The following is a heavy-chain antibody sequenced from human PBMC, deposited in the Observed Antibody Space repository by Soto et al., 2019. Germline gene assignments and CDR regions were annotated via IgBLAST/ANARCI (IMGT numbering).Heavy chain of an antibody. Sequence: QVQVVESGGGVVQPGRSLRLSCAASGFTFNNYGMHWVRQAPAKGLEWVAVISYDGSNKYHAASVKGRFTISRDNSKNTLYLQMDSLGAEDTAVYYCAKSYDSSGYNFFDYWGQGTLVTVSS. V-gene: IGHV3-30*18. CDR2: ISYDGSNK. J-gene: IGHJ4*02. CDR1: GFTFNNYG. D-gene: IGHD3-22*01. CDR3: AKSYDSSGYNFFDY.